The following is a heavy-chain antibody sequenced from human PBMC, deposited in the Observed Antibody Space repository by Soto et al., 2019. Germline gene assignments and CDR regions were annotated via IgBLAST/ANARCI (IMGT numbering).Heavy chain of an antibody. CDR3: AREESDFRRPNWFDP. Sequence: QVQLQESGPGLVKPSQTLSLTCTVSGGSISGGAYYWSWIRQHPGKGLEWIGYIFYTGSTFYNPSLKSRVAISVDTYKNQFSLKLNSVTAADTAVYYCAREESDFRRPNWFDPWGQGTLVTVSS. J-gene: IGHJ5*02. CDR2: IFYTGST. D-gene: IGHD3-3*01. CDR1: GGSISGGAYY. V-gene: IGHV4-31*03.